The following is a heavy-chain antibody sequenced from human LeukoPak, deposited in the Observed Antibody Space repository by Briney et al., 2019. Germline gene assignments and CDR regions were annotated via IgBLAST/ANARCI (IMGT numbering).Heavy chain of an antibody. CDR2: ISYDGSNK. V-gene: IGHV3-30-3*01. CDR1: GFTFSSYA. D-gene: IGHD1-26*01. J-gene: IGHJ3*02. CDR3: ATDSPKKGSFDAFDI. Sequence: GGSLRLSCAASGFTFSSYAMHWVRQAPGKGLEWVAVISYDGSNKYYADSVKGRFTISRDNSKNTLYLQMNSLRAEDTAVYYCATDSPKKGSFDAFDIWGQGTMVTVSS.